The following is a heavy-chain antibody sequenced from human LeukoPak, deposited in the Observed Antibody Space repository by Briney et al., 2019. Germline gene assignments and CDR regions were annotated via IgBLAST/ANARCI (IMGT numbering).Heavy chain of an antibody. CDR3: ARGVGYYDSSAYYYDY. J-gene: IGHJ4*02. Sequence: PGGSLRLSCEASGFTFSSYSMNWVRQAPGKGLEWVSYISRISTSIYYADSVKGRFTVSRDNAENSLSLQMNSLRDEDTAVYYCARGVGYYDSSAYYYDYWGQGTLVTVSS. V-gene: IGHV3-48*02. D-gene: IGHD3-22*01. CDR2: ISRISTSI. CDR1: GFTFSSYS.